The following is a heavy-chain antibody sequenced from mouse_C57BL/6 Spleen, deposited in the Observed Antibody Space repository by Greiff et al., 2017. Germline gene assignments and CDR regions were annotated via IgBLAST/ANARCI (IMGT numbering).Heavy chain of an antibody. V-gene: IGHV1-69*01. CDR1: GYTFTSYW. CDR2: IDPSDSYT. J-gene: IGHJ1*03. CDR3: ARKGWLLFFDV. Sequence: VQLQQPGAELVMPGASVKLSCKASGYTFTSYWMHWVKQRPGQGLEWIGEIDPSDSYTNYNQKFKGKSTLTVDKSSSTAYMQLSSLTSEDSAVYYCARKGWLLFFDVWGTGTTVTVSS. D-gene: IGHD2-3*01.